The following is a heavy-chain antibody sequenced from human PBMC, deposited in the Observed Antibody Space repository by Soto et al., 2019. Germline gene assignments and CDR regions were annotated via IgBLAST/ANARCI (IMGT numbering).Heavy chain of an antibody. D-gene: IGHD2-2*01. V-gene: IGHV1-69*12. CDR3: ARRYCISTSCHYYGMDV. Sequence: QVQLVQSGAEVKKPGSSVKVSCKASGGTFSTYTINWVRQAPGQGLEWMGGIIPMFGTANYAQKFQGRVTIPGDXSXSXXYMELSSLRSEDTAVYYCARRYCISTSCHYYGMDVWGQGTTVTVSS. CDR1: GGTFSTYT. CDR2: IIPMFGTA. J-gene: IGHJ6*02.